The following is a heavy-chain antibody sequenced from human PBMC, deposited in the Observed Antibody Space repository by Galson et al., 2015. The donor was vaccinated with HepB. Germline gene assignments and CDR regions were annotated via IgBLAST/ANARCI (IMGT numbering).Heavy chain of an antibody. CDR3: AKNRLNGGDNSFDS. V-gene: IGHV3-23*01. D-gene: IGHD2-21*01. J-gene: IGHJ4*02. CDR2: ISGSGGST. Sequence: SLRLSCAASGFILNTYAMTWVRQAPGKGLEWVSGISGSGGSTYYADSVKGRFTISRDNSRKTLSLQMTSLRAEDTAVYYCAKNRLNGGDNSFDSWGQGTLVTVSS. CDR1: GFILNTYA.